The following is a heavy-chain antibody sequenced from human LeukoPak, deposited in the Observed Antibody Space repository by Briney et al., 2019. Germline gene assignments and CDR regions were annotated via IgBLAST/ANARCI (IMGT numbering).Heavy chain of an antibody. V-gene: IGHV3-48*01. CDR1: GFTFSSYS. Sequence: GGCLRLSCVVSGFTFSSYSMNWVRQAPGKGLEWVSYIKSSSSTIHYADSVKGRFTVSRDNAKNSLYLQMNSLRAEDTGVYYCARGSSGLEDYWGQGTLVIVSS. J-gene: IGHJ4*02. CDR3: ARGSSGLEDY. CDR2: IKSSSSTI. D-gene: IGHD6-19*01.